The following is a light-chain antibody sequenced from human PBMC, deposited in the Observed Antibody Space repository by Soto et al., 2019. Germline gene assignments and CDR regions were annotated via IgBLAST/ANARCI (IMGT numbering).Light chain of an antibody. V-gene: IGKV3-20*01. CDR2: GAS. J-gene: IGKJ1*01. CDR1: QSVNNNY. Sequence: EIVLTQSPGTLSLSPGERATLSCRASQSVNNNYLAWYQQKPGQAPRFLIYGASSRATGIPDRFSGSGSGTDFTLTISSLEPGDFEVYYCQFYGHSPRTFGQGTKVEIK. CDR3: QFYGHSPRT.